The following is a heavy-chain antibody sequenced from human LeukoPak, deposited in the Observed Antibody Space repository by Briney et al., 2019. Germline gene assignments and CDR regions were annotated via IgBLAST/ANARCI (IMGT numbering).Heavy chain of an antibody. CDR2: INHSGST. V-gene: IGHV4-34*01. J-gene: IGHJ2*01. Sequence: PSETLSLTCAVYGGSFSGYYWSWIRQPPGKGLEWIGEINHSGSTNYNPSLKSRVTISVDTSKNQFSLKLSSVTAADTAVYYCARGKRGDYSWYLDLWGRGTLVTVSS. D-gene: IGHD4-17*01. CDR1: GGSFSGYY. CDR3: ARGKRGDYSWYLDL.